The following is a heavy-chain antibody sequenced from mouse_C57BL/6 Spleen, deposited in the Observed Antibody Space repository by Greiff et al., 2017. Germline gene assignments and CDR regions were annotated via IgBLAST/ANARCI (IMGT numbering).Heavy chain of an antibody. D-gene: IGHD2-14*01. J-gene: IGHJ2*01. V-gene: IGHV1-76*01. CDR1: GYTFTDYY. CDR2: IYPGSGNN. CDR3: AREGVRFFDY. Sequence: VKLMESGAELVRPGASVKLSCKASGYTFTDYYINWVKQRPGQGLEWIARIYPGSGNNYYNEKFKGKATLTAEKSSSTAYMQLSSLTAEVSSVYFCAREGVRFFDYWGQGTTLTVSS.